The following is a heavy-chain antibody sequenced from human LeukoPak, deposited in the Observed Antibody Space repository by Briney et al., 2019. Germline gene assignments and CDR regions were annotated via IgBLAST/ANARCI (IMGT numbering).Heavy chain of an antibody. CDR1: GFTFDDYD. Sequence: GGSLRLSCAASGFTFDDYDMSWVRQAPGKGLEWVPGINRNGGSTGYADSVKGRFTISRDNPKNSLYLQMNSLRADDTALYHCARGSWVYYMDVWGKGTTVTVSS. J-gene: IGHJ6*03. CDR3: ARGSWVYYMDV. V-gene: IGHV3-20*01. D-gene: IGHD6-13*01. CDR2: INRNGGST.